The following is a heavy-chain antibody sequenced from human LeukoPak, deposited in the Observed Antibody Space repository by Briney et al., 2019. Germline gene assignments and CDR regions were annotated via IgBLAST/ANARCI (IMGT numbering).Heavy chain of an antibody. CDR1: GGTFSSYA. CDR3: ARSIAVFHDAFDI. Sequence: ASVKVSCKASGGTFSSYAISWVRQAPGQGLEWMGEIIPIFGTANYAQKFQGRVTITADESTSTAYMELSSLRSEDTAVYYCARSIAVFHDAFDIWGQGTMVTVSS. D-gene: IGHD2-15*01. J-gene: IGHJ3*02. CDR2: IIPIFGTA. V-gene: IGHV1-69*01.